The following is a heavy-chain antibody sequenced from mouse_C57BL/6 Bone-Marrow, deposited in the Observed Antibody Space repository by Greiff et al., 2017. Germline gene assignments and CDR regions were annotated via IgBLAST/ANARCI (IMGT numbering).Heavy chain of an antibody. CDR1: GYTFTSYW. Sequence: QVQLQQPGAELVRPGTSVKLSCKASGYTFTSYWMHWVKQRPGPGLEWIGVIDPSDSYTNYNQKFKGKATLTVDTSSSTAYMQLSSLTSEDSAVYYCARHYYDYDDFDYWGQGTTLTVSS. CDR3: ARHYYDYDDFDY. CDR2: IDPSDSYT. D-gene: IGHD2-4*01. J-gene: IGHJ2*01. V-gene: IGHV1-59*01.